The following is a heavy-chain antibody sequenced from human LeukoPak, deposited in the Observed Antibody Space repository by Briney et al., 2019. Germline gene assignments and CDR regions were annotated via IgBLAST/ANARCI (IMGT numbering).Heavy chain of an antibody. J-gene: IGHJ4*02. CDR2: IWYDGSNK. CDR3: ARGKQWLESYYFDY. Sequence: GRSLRLSCAASGFTFSSYGMHWVRQAPGKGLEWVAVIWYDGSNKYYADSVKGRFTISRDNSKNTLYLQMNSLRAEDTAAYYCARGKQWLESYYFDYWGQGTLVTVSS. V-gene: IGHV3-33*01. D-gene: IGHD6-19*01. CDR1: GFTFSSYG.